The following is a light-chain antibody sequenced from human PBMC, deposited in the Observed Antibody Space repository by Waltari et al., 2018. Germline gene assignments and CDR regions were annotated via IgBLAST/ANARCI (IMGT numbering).Light chain of an antibody. CDR3: QHYGSLPPYT. V-gene: IGKV3-20*01. CDR1: QSVGSHY. Sequence: EIVLTQSPGTLSLSPGERATLSCRASQSVGSHYLAWYQQIPGQAPRVLIDGASSRATGSPDRFSGSGSGTEFTLTISRLEPEDFAVYYCQHYGSLPPYTFGQGTKLEIK. J-gene: IGKJ2*01. CDR2: GAS.